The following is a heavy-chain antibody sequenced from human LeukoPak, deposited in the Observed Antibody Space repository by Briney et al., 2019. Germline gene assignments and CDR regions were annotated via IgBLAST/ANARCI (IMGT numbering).Heavy chain of an antibody. D-gene: IGHD6-19*01. CDR2: IYTGGPT. J-gene: IGHJ6*02. CDR3: AKGRIAVALYYGMDV. CDR1: GLSVSSNY. Sequence: GGSLRLSCAASGLSVSSNYMTWIRQAPGKGLEWVSVIYTGGPTFYADSVTGRFSISRDNSKNMVYLQMNSLTAADTAVYYCAKGRIAVALYYGMDVWGQGTTVTVFS. V-gene: IGHV3-53*01.